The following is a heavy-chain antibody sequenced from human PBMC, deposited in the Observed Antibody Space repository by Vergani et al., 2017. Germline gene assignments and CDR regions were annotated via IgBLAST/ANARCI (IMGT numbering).Heavy chain of an antibody. V-gene: IGHV3-23*01. CDR3: VKDAGSYENFFDS. CDR1: GFTFSTYA. J-gene: IGHJ4*02. CDR2: LTGGGGST. D-gene: IGHD1-26*01. Sequence: EVQLLESGGSLKQPGGSVRLSCAASGFTFSTYAMHWVRQAPGKGLVWVSALTGGGGSTYYADSFKGRFIISRDNSRDTLYLQMNSLRPEDTATYYCVKDAGSYENFFDSWGQGGLVTVSS.